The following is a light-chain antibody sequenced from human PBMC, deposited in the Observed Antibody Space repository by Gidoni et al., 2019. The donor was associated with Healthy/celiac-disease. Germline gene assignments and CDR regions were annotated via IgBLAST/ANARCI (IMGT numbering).Light chain of an antibody. CDR3: QQYGSSYT. V-gene: IGKV3-20*01. Sequence: EIVLTQSPGTLSLSPGERAPLSCRASQSVSSSYLAWYQQKPGQAPRLLIYGASSRATGIPDRFSGSGSGTDFTITISRLEPEDFAVYYCQQYGSSYTFGQGTKLEIK. J-gene: IGKJ2*01. CDR2: GAS. CDR1: QSVSSSY.